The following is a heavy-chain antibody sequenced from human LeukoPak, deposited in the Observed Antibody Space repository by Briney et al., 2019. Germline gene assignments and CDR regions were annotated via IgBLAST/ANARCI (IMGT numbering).Heavy chain of an antibody. CDR1: GFTFSSYA. J-gene: IGHJ4*02. V-gene: IGHV3-23*01. D-gene: IGHD3-22*01. Sequence: GGSLRLSCAASGFTFSSYAMSWVRQGPGRGLEWVSALSGGGGSTYYADSVRGRFTISRDNSKNTLYLQMNSLRADDTAIYYCAKDRVPDSFWSVDYWGQGTLVTVSS. CDR2: LSGGGGST. CDR3: AKDRVPDSFWSVDY.